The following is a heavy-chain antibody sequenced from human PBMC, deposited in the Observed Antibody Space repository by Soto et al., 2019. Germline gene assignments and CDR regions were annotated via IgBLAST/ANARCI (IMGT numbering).Heavy chain of an antibody. J-gene: IGHJ3*02. CDR3: ARDKGVGDAFDI. CDR2: IGTAGDT. V-gene: IGHV3-13*04. D-gene: IGHD1-26*01. Sequence: EVQLVESGGGLVQPGGSLRLSCAASGFTFSSYDMHWVRQATGKGLEWVSAIGTAGDTYYPGSVKGRFTISRENAKNSLYLQMNSLRAGDTAVYSCARDKGVGDAFDIWGQGTMVTVSS. CDR1: GFTFSSYD.